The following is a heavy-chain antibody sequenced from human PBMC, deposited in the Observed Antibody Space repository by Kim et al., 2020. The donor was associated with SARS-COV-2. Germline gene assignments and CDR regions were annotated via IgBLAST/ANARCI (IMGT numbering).Heavy chain of an antibody. Sequence: YADSVRGRFTISRDSSTNTRFLQMNSLGAEESAVYYCARKTESYGHGDFWGRGTLVTVSS. CDR3: ARKTESYGHGDF. V-gene: IGHV3-53*01. D-gene: IGHD3-16*01. J-gene: IGHJ4*02.